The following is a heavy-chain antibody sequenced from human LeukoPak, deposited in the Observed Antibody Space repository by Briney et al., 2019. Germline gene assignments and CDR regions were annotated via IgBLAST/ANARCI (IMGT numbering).Heavy chain of an antibody. J-gene: IGHJ4*02. Sequence: ASVKVSCKASGYTFTGYYMHWVRQAPGQGLEWMGWINPNSGGANYAQKFQGRVTMTRDTSISTAYMELSRLRSDDTAVYYCARGDRFLEWLPNDYWGQGTLITVSS. CDR1: GYTFTGYY. D-gene: IGHD3-3*01. V-gene: IGHV1-2*02. CDR3: ARGDRFLEWLPNDY. CDR2: INPNSGGA.